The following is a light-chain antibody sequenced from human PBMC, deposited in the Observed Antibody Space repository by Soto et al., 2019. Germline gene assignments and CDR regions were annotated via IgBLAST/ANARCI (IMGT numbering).Light chain of an antibody. Sequence: QSALTQPASVSGSPGQSITISCTGTSSDLGAYNYVSWYQQHPGKAPKLMIYEVSNRPSGVSNRFSGSKSGNTASLTISGLQAEDESDYYCSSYTTSSTLAFGGGTQLTVL. CDR3: SSYTTSSTLA. J-gene: IGLJ7*01. V-gene: IGLV2-14*01. CDR2: EVS. CDR1: SSDLGAYNY.